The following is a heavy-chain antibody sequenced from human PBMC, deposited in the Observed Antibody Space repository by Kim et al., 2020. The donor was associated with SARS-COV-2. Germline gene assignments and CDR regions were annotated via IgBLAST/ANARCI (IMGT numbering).Heavy chain of an antibody. D-gene: IGHD2-15*01. Sequence: SETLSLTCTVSGGSISSYYWSWIRQPPGKGLEWIGYIYYSGSTNYNPSLKSRVTISVDTSKNQFTLKLSPVAAADTAAYYCARGEYCSGGSCYYYGMDVWGQGTTVTVSS. CDR1: GGSISSYY. CDR2: IYYSGST. V-gene: IGHV4-59*01. CDR3: ARGEYCSGGSCYYYGMDV. J-gene: IGHJ6*02.